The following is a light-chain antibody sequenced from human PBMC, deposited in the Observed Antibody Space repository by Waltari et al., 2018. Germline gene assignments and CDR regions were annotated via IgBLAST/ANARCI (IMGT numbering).Light chain of an antibody. CDR1: SSNIGTND. V-gene: IGLV1-51*01. Sequence: QSVLTQPPSVSAAPGQRVTISCPGGSSNIGTNDVSWYQQFPGTAPKLLITDNNKRPFGIPDRFSGSKSGTSATLGITGLQTGDEADYYCATWDSRLSVVVFGGGTKVTVL. CDR3: ATWDSRLSVVV. J-gene: IGLJ3*02. CDR2: DNN.